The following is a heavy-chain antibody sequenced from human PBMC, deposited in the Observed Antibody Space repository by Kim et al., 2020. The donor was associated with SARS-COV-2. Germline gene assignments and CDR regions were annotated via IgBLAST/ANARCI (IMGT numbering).Heavy chain of an antibody. CDR3: ARYCSGGSCYGLDY. J-gene: IGHJ4*02. CDR2: ISSSSSYI. CDR1: GFTFSSYS. Sequence: GGSLRLSCAASGFTFSSYSMNWVRQAPGKGLEWVSSISSSSSYIYYADSVKGRFTISRDNAKNSLYLQMNSLRAEDTAVYYCARYCSGGSCYGLDYWGQGTLVTVSS. D-gene: IGHD2-15*01. V-gene: IGHV3-21*01.